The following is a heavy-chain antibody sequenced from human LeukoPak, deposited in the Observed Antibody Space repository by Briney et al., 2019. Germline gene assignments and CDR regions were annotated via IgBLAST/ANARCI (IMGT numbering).Heavy chain of an antibody. J-gene: IGHJ4*02. V-gene: IGHV4-34*01. CDR3: ASDVTGTLTYDY. CDR2: INHSGST. Sequence: PSETLSLTCAVYGGSFSGYYWSWIRQPPGKGLEWIGEINHSGSTKYNPSLKSRVTISVDTSKNQFSLKLSSVTAADTAVYYCASDVTGTLTYDYWGQGTLVTVSS. CDR1: GGSFSGYY. D-gene: IGHD1-20*01.